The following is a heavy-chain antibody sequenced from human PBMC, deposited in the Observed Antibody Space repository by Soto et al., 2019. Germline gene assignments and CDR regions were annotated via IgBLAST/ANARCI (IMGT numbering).Heavy chain of an antibody. CDR3: AKSAMVRGGGGFDP. CDR2: ISGSGGIT. Sequence: EVQLLESGGGLVQTGGSLRLSCAASGFTFSSDAMNWVRQAPGKGLVWVSDISGSGGITYYADSVKGRFTIPRDNAKNTLYLQMNSLRAEDTAVYYCAKSAMVRGGGGFDPWGQGTLVTVSS. CDR1: GFTFSSDA. D-gene: IGHD3-10*01. V-gene: IGHV3-23*01. J-gene: IGHJ5*02.